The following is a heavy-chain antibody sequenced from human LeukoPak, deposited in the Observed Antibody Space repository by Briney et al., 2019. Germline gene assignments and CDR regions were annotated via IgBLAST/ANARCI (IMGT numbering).Heavy chain of an antibody. CDR3: ARAPSVHYSGDYGYFDY. CDR1: GGSISSYY. D-gene: IGHD4-17*01. Sequence: PSETLSLTCTVSGGSISSYYWSWIRQPPGKGLEWIGYIYYSGSTNYNPSLKSRVTISVDTSKNQFSLKLSSVTAADTAVYYCARAPSVHYSGDYGYFDYWGQGALVTVSS. V-gene: IGHV4-59*01. CDR2: IYYSGST. J-gene: IGHJ4*02.